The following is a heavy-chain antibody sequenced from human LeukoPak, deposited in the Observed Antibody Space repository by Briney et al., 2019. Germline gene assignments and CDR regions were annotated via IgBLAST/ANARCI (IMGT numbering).Heavy chain of an antibody. J-gene: IGHJ4*01. CDR2: IHYSGRT. V-gene: IGHV4-59*12. CDR1: GDSITRYF. D-gene: IGHD3-10*01. Sequence: SETLSLTCTVSGDSITRYFWNWLRQPPGKGLEWIGHIHYSGRTNFNPSFKSRVTISVDTSKKQFSLKLTSVTTADTAVYFCARDRFGELDYWGHGTLVTVSS. CDR3: ARDRFGELDY.